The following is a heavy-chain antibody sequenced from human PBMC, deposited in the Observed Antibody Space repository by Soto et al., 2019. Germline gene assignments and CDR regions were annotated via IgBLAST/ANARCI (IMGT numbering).Heavy chain of an antibody. CDR1: GFSLSTYHMG. CDR3: AHAGDYDLLTFDH. D-gene: IGHD4-17*01. J-gene: IGHJ4*02. CDR2: IYWYDDK. V-gene: IGHV2-5*01. Sequence: QITLTESGPTLVRPAQTLTLTCDFSGFSLSTYHMGVAWISQPPGKALEWLALIYWYDDKRYSPSLKDRLAISKDTSSNQVVLTITNMDPGDTATYFCAHAGDYDLLTFDHWGPGTLVTVYS.